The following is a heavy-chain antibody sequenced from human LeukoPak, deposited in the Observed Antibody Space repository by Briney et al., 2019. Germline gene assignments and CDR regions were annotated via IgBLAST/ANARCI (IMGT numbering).Heavy chain of an antibody. Sequence: PGGSLRLSCAASGFTFSDYYMSWIRQAPGKGLEWVSYISSSGSTIYYADSVKGRFTISRDNAKNSLYLQMNSLRAEDAAVYYCARERSRYYYDSSGYYRLDYWGQGTLVTVSS. CDR2: ISSSGSTI. V-gene: IGHV3-11*01. D-gene: IGHD3-22*01. CDR1: GFTFSDYY. J-gene: IGHJ4*02. CDR3: ARERSRYYYDSSGYYRLDY.